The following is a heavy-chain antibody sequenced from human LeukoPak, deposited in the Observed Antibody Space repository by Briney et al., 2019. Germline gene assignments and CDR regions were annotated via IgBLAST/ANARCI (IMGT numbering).Heavy chain of an antibody. J-gene: IGHJ5*02. CDR3: ARARGVATRAFDP. V-gene: IGHV1-46*01. CDR2: INPSGGST. CDR1: GYTFTSYY. D-gene: IGHD5-12*01. Sequence: GASVKVSCKASGYTFTSYYMHWVRQAPGQGLEWMGIINPSGGSTSYAQKFQGRVTMTRNTSISTAYMELSSLRSEDTAVYYCARARGVATRAFDPWGQGTLVTVSS.